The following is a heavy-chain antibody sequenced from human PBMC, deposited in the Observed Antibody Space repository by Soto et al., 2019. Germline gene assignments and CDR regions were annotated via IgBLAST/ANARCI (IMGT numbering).Heavy chain of an antibody. CDR1: GFTFSSYS. V-gene: IGHV3-21*01. CDR2: ISSSSGHI. D-gene: IGHD1-26*01. J-gene: IGHJ4*02. CDR3: TRHWLATREFDY. Sequence: EVQLVESGGGLVKPGGSLRLSCAASGFTFSSYSMNWVRQAPGKGLEWVSSISSSSGHIYYADSLKGRFTISRDNAKKSLYLQMNSLRAEDTAVYYCTRHWLATREFDYWGQGTLVTVSS.